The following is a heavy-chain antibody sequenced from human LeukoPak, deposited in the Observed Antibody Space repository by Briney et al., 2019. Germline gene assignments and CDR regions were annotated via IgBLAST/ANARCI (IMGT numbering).Heavy chain of an antibody. CDR2: MYYSGST. J-gene: IGHJ3*02. CDR1: GGSISSYY. CDR3: ARDAGYGADAFDI. V-gene: IGHV4-39*07. Sequence: PSETLSLTCTVSGGSISSYYWGWIRQPPGKGLEWIGSMYYSGSTYYNPSLKSRVTISVDTSKKQFSLKLSSVTAADTAIYYCARDAGYGADAFDIWGQGTMVTVSS. D-gene: IGHD5-18*01.